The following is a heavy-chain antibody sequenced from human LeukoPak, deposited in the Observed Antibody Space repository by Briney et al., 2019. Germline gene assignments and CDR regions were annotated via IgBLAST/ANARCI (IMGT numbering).Heavy chain of an antibody. Sequence: ASVKVSCKASGYTFTSYGISWVRQAPGQGVEWMGWISAYKGNTNYAPKLQGRVTMTTATSTSTAYMELRSLRSDDTAVYYCASGRPGGLGFDYWGQGTLVTVSS. D-gene: IGHD3-16*01. CDR3: ASGRPGGLGFDY. CDR2: ISAYKGNT. V-gene: IGHV1-18*01. CDR1: GYTFTSYG. J-gene: IGHJ4*02.